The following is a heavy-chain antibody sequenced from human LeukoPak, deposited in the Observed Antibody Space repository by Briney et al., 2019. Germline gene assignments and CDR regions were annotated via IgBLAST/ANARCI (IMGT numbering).Heavy chain of an antibody. CDR2: IYSGGST. CDR3: AKAMYYYDSSGFNFPGD. Sequence: GGSLRLSCSASGFTVSSNYMNWVRQAPGKGLEWVSVIYSGGSTYYADSVKGRFTISRDNSKNTLFLQMNSLRAEDTAVYYCAKAMYYYDSSGFNFPGDWGQGTLVTVSS. CDR1: GFTVSSNY. D-gene: IGHD3-22*01. V-gene: IGHV3-53*05. J-gene: IGHJ4*02.